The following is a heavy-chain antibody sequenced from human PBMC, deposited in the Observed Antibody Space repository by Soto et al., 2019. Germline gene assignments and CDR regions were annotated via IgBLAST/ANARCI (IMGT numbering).Heavy chain of an antibody. D-gene: IGHD6-19*01. CDR3: ARDLGVAVAVPPYYFDY. Sequence: QVQLVQSGAEVKKPGSSVKVSCKASGGTFSSYAISWVRQAPGQGLEWMGGIIPIFGTANYAQKFQGRVTITADESTSTAYMELSSLRSDDTAVYYCARDLGVAVAVPPYYFDYWGQGTLVTVSS. V-gene: IGHV1-69*01. CDR2: IIPIFGTA. CDR1: GGTFSSYA. J-gene: IGHJ4*02.